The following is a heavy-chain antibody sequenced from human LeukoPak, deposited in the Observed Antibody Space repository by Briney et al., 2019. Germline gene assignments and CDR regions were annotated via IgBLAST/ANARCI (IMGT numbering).Heavy chain of an antibody. V-gene: IGHV3-21*01. CDR1: GFTFSSYS. CDR3: ATDGEPLSGFDS. J-gene: IGHJ4*02. D-gene: IGHD1-26*01. Sequence: GALRLSCAASGFTFSSYSMNWVRQAPGKGLEWVSSISYSSSYIYSADSVKGRFTISRDNAKNSLYLQMNSLRVEDTAVYYCATDGEPLSGFDSWGQGTLVTVSS. CDR2: ISYSSSYI.